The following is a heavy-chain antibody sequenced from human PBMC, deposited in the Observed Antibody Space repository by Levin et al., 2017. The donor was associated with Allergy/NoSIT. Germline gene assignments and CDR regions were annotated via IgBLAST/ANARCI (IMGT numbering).Heavy chain of an antibody. V-gene: IGHV3-53*01. J-gene: IGHJ4*02. CDR1: GFTVSSNY. CDR2: IYTGGNT. D-gene: IGHD1-26*01. Sequence: GESLKISCAASGFTVSSNYMSWVRQAPGKGLEWVSVIYTGGNTYYADSVQGRFTISRDNSKNTLYLQMNSLRAEDTAVYYCARGKLWATNFDYWGQGTLVTVSS. CDR3: ARGKLWATNFDY.